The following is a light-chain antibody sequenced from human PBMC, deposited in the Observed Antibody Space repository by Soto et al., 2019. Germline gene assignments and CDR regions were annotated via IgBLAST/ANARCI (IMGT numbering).Light chain of an antibody. CDR3: SSYTSSTTLV. CDR1: SSDVGSY. Sequence: QSVLTQPAFVSGSPGQSITISCTGTSSDVGSYVSWYQHHPGEAPRLMIYEVTDRPSGVSHRFSGSKSGNTASLTISGLQAEDEATYYCSSYTSSTTLVFGGGTKLTVL. CDR2: EVT. V-gene: IGLV2-14*01. J-gene: IGLJ2*01.